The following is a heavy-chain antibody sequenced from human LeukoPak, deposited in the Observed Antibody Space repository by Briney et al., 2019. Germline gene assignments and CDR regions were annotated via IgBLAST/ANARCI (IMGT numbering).Heavy chain of an antibody. J-gene: IGHJ4*02. CDR2: IHYVGST. Sequence: SETLSLTCAVSGGSISRSTYSWAWIRQPPGKGLEWIGNIHYVGSTFYNPSLKSRVSMSVDASKNQFYLKLSSVTAADTAVYYCARWTGTNSASYFNYDYWGQGTLVTVSS. V-gene: IGHV4-39*01. CDR3: ARWTGTNSASYFNYDY. CDR1: GGSISRSTYS. D-gene: IGHD3-10*01.